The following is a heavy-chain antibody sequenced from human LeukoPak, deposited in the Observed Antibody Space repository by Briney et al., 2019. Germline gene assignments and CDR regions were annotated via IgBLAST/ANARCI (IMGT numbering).Heavy chain of an antibody. D-gene: IGHD2/OR15-2a*01. CDR1: GFIFSNYA. Sequence: GGSLRLSCAASGFIFSNYAMSWVRQAPGKGLEWVSAISGSGDSTYYADSVKGRFTISRDNSKNTLYLQMNSLRAEDTAVYYCAEVVTGAVMAFSYWGQGTLVTVSS. CDR3: AEVVTGAVMAFSY. V-gene: IGHV3-23*01. CDR2: ISGSGDST. J-gene: IGHJ4*02.